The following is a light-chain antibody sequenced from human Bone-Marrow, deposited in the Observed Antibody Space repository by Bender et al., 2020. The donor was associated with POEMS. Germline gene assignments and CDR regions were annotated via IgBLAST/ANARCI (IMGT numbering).Light chain of an antibody. V-gene: IGLV4-69*01. CDR3: QTWGAGIRV. J-gene: IGLJ3*02. CDR2: VNGDGTY. Sequence: QPVLTQSPSASASLGASVRLTCTLSSGHSTYAIAWHQQRPEKGPRYLMKVNGDGTYSKGDGIPDHFSGSSSGAERYLTISGLQSDDEADYYCQTWGAGIRVFGGGTKLTVL. CDR1: SGHSTYA.